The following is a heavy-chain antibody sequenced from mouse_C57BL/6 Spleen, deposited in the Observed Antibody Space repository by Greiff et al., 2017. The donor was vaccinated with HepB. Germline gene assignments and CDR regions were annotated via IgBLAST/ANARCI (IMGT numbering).Heavy chain of an antibody. Sequence: VQLQQPGAELVRPGSSVKLSCKASGYTFTSYWMHWVKQRPIQGLEWIGNIDPSDSETHYNQKFKDKATLTVDKSSSTAYMQLSSLTSEDSAVHYCARYNYSNWYFDVWGTGTTVTVSS. CDR2: IDPSDSET. J-gene: IGHJ1*03. CDR3: ARYNYSNWYFDV. CDR1: GYTFTSYW. V-gene: IGHV1-52*01. D-gene: IGHD1-3*01.